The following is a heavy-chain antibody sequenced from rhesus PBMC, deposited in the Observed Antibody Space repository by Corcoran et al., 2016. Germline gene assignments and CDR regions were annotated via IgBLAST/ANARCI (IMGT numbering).Heavy chain of an antibody. CDR1: GGSISSSY. CDR3: ARANFGAFDF. V-gene: IGHV4-169*01. Sequence: QLQLQESGPGLVKPSETLSVTCAVSGGSISSSYWRWIRQAPGKGLEWIGYIYGSGSSTNYNPALTSRVTLSVDTSKNQLSLKLSSVTTADTAVYYCARANFGAFDFWGQGLRVTVSS. CDR2: IYGSGSST. J-gene: IGHJ3*01. D-gene: IGHD7-45*01.